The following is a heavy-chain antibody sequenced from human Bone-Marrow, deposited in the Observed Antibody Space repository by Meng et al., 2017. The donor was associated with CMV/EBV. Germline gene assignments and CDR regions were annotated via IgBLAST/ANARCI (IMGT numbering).Heavy chain of an antibody. D-gene: IGHD3-22*01. J-gene: IGHJ4*02. CDR1: GFTFDDYG. V-gene: IGHV3-20*04. CDR2: INWNGGST. Sequence: GESLKISCAASGFTFDDYGMSWVRQAPGKELEWVSGINWNGGSTGYADSVKGRFTISRDNAKNSLYLQMNSLRAEDTALYYCARVDYYDSSAFDYWGQGTLVTVSS. CDR3: ARVDYYDSSAFDY.